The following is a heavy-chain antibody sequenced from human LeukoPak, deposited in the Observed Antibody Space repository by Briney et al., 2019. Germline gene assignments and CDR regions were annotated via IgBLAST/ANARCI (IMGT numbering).Heavy chain of an antibody. J-gene: IGHJ3*02. CDR1: GFTFSSYG. D-gene: IGHD4-17*01. Sequence: GGTLRLSCAASGFTFSSYGMNWVRQAPGKGLEWVSYIGSSGSTVYYADSVKGRFTISRDNAKNSLYLQMNSLRDEDTAVYYCARDTLVYADSPDAFDIWGQGTMVTVSS. V-gene: IGHV3-48*02. CDR3: ARDTLVYADSPDAFDI. CDR2: IGSSGSTV.